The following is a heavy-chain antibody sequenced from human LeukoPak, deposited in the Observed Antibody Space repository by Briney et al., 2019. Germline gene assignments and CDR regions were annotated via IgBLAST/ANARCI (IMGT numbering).Heavy chain of an antibody. CDR1: GFTFSSYS. V-gene: IGHV3-48*01. D-gene: IGHD4-23*01. Sequence: GGSLRLSCAASGFTFSSYSMNWVRQAPGKGLEWVSYISSSSSTIYYADSVKGRFTISRDNAKNSLYLQMNSLRAEDTAVYYCARDLGGNAPDYWGQGTLVTVSS. J-gene: IGHJ4*02. CDR3: ARDLGGNAPDY. CDR2: ISSSSSTI.